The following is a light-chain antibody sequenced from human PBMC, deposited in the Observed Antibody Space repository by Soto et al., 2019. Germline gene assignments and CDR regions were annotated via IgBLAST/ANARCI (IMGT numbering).Light chain of an antibody. CDR1: SSDVGGYNY. CDR3: CSYTSGPTLM. J-gene: IGLJ3*02. V-gene: IGLV2-14*03. CDR2: DVS. Sequence: QSALTQPASVSGSPGQSINISCTGTSSDVGGYNYVSWYQQHPGKVPKLLIYDVSHRPSGVSDRFSGSKSGNTASLTISGLQADDEADYYRCSYTSGPTLMFRGGTKLTVL.